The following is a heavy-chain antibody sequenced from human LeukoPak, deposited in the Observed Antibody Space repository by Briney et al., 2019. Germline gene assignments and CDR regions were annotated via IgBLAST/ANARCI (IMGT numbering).Heavy chain of an antibody. J-gene: IGHJ4*02. CDR3: AGRYSSAWYYFDY. D-gene: IGHD6-19*01. Sequence: PSETLSLTCTVSGGSISSSSYYWGWIRQPPGKGLEWIGSIYYSGSTYYNPSLKSRVTISVDTSKNQFSLKLSSVNAADTAVYYCAGRYSSAWYYFDYWGQGTLVTVSS. V-gene: IGHV4-39*01. CDR1: GGSISSSSYY. CDR2: IYYSGST.